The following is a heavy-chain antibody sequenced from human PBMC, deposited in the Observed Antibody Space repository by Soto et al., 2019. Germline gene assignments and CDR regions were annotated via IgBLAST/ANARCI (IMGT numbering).Heavy chain of an antibody. J-gene: IGHJ6*02. CDR1: GFTFRDYA. V-gene: IGHV3-49*04. D-gene: IGHD1-26*01. Sequence: GSLRPSFAASGFTFRDYAMSWVRPAPGKGLEWVGFIRSKAYGGTTEYAASVKGRFTISRDDSKIIAYLQMNSLKTEDTAVYYCTRDQGWWERGYYGMDVWGRGTTVTVSS. CDR3: TRDQGWWERGYYGMDV. CDR2: IRSKAYGGTT.